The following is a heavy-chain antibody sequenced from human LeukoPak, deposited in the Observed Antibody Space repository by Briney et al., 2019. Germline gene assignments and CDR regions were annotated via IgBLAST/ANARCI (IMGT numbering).Heavy chain of an antibody. CDR1: GFTFSSYA. V-gene: IGHV3-23*01. CDR3: AKEPDYGDYFDY. J-gene: IGHJ4*02. D-gene: IGHD4-17*01. Sequence: QPGGSLRLSCAASGFTFSSYAMSWVRQAPGNGLEWVSAISGSGGSTYYADSVKGRFTISRDNSKSTLYLQMNSLRAEDTAVYYCAKEPDYGDYFDYWGQGTLVTVSS. CDR2: ISGSGGST.